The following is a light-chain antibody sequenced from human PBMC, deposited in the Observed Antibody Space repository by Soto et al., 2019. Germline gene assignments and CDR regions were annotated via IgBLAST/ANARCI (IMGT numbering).Light chain of an antibody. Sequence: EIVLTQSTGTLSVSPGERATLSCRASQSVSSKLAWYQQKPGQAPRLLFYGASTGATGIPARFSGSGSETEFTLSISSLQSEDFAVYYCQQYNNWPGTFGQGTKVEIK. CDR3: QQYNNWPGT. J-gene: IGKJ1*01. V-gene: IGKV3-15*01. CDR1: QSVSSK. CDR2: GAS.